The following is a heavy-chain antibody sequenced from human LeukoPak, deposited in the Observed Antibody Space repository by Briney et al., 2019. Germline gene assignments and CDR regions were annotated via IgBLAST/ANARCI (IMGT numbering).Heavy chain of an antibody. CDR1: GFTFSSYG. D-gene: IGHD2-15*01. CDR3: AKDYCSGGSCYFGGYYGMDV. V-gene: IGHV3-30*18. Sequence: GRSLRLSCAASGFTFSSYGMHWVRQAPGKGLEWVAVISYDGSNKYYADSVKGRFTISRGNSKNTLYLQMNSLRAEDTAVYYCAKDYCSGGSCYFGGYYGMDVWGKGTTVTVSS. CDR2: ISYDGSNK. J-gene: IGHJ6*04.